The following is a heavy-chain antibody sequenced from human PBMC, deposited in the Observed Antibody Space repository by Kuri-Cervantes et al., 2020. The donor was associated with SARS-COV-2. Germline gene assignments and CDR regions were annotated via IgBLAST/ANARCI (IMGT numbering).Heavy chain of an antibody. D-gene: IGHD3-9*01. V-gene: IGHV4-39*01. Sequence: GSLRLSCTVSGGSISSSSYCWGWIRQPPGKGLEWIGSIYYSGSTYYNPSLKSRVTISVDTSKNQFSLKLSSVTAADTAVYYCARLAGYFVEDYYMDVWGKGTTVTVSS. CDR1: GGSISSSSYC. CDR2: IYYSGST. CDR3: ARLAGYFVEDYYMDV. J-gene: IGHJ6*03.